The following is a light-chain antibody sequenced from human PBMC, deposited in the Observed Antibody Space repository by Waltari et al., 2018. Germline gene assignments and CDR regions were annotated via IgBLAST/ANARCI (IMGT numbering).Light chain of an antibody. V-gene: IGKV1-12*01. CDR3: QQGDSFPPT. CDR1: QDISTW. Sequence: EIQMTHSPSSVSAPVGDTVTISCRASQDISTWVAWYQQRPGRAPKLLIYHASSLQSGVPSRFSGSGSGTDFTLTISGLQPEDFGIYYCQQGDSFPPTFGLGTKVEV. J-gene: IGKJ1*01. CDR2: HAS.